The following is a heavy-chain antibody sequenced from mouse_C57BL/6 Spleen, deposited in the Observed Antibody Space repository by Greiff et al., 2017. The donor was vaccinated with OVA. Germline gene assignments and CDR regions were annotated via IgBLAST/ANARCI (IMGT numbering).Heavy chain of an antibody. CDR3: TSGGVTTGYYFDY. D-gene: IGHD2-2*01. CDR2: IDPETGGT. CDR1: GYTFTDYE. V-gene: IGHV1-15*01. Sequence: VKLMESGAELVRPGASVTLSCKASGYTFTDYEMHWVKQTPVHGLEWIGAIDPETGGTAYNQKFKGKAILTADKSSSTAYMELRSLTSEDSAVYYCTSGGVTTGYYFDYWGQGTTLTVSS. J-gene: IGHJ2*01.